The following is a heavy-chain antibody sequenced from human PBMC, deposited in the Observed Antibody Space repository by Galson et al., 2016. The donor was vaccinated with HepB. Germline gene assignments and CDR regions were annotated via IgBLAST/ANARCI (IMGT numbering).Heavy chain of an antibody. J-gene: IGHJ5*02. D-gene: IGHD3-22*01. Sequence: SLRLSCAASGFTFDDYAMNWVRQAPGKGLEWVSGITWNNDGIAYEDSVKGRFTISRDNAKNSLYLHMKGLRPEDTALYYCVKGEGGYFDHWGQGTVVTVSS. V-gene: IGHV3-9*01. CDR2: ITWNNDGI. CDR3: VKGEGGYFDH. CDR1: GFTFDDYA.